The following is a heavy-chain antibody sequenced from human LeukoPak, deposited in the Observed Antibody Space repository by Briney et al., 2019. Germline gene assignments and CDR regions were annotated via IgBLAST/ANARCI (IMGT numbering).Heavy chain of an antibody. CDR2: ISYDGSNK. D-gene: IGHD3-22*01. J-gene: IGHJ3*02. CDR3: ARGRYDSSGDDAFDI. CDR1: GFTFSSYA. Sequence: GGSLRLSCAASGFTFSSYAMHWVRQAPGKGLEWVAFISYDGSNKYYADSVKGRFTISRDNSKNTLYLQMNSLRAEDTAVYYCARGRYDSSGDDAFDIWGQGTMVTVSS. V-gene: IGHV3-30*14.